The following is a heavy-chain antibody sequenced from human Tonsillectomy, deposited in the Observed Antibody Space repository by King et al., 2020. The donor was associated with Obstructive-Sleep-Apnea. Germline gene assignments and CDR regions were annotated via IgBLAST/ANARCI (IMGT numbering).Heavy chain of an antibody. J-gene: IGHJ6*02. D-gene: IGHD3-3*01. CDR2: ISAYNGNT. CDR3: ARATITIFGVVIMGAYYYGMDV. Sequence: QLVQSGAEVKKPGASVKVSCKASGYTFTSYGISWVRQAPGQGLEWMGWISAYNGNTNYAQKLQGRVTMNTDTSTSTAYMELRSLRSDDTAVYYCARATITIFGVVIMGAYYYGMDVWGQGTTVTVSS. CDR1: GYTFTSYG. V-gene: IGHV1-18*04.